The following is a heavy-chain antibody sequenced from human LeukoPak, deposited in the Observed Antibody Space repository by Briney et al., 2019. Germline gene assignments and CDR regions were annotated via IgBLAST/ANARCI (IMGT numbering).Heavy chain of an antibody. CDR1: GYRFTSYW. D-gene: IGHD3-22*01. J-gene: IGHJ4*01. CDR2: IFPGDSDT. CDR3: ARAYDGSGRYFEY. V-gene: IGHV5-51*01. Sequence: GESLKISCKGSGYRFTSYWIGWVRQMPGEGLEWMGNIFPGDSDTRYSPSFQGQVTISADKSLTTAYLHWDNLKASDTAIYFCARAYDGSGRYFEYWGQEPWSPSPQ.